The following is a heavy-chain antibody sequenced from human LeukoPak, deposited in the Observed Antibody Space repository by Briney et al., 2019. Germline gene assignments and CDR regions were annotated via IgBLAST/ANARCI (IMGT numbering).Heavy chain of an antibody. D-gene: IGHD3-3*01. CDR2: IYYSGST. CDR3: ARPTYYGGDY. V-gene: IGHV4-59*08. J-gene: IGHJ4*02. CDR1: GGSIRSYY. Sequence: KPAETLSLTCTVSGGSIRSYYWNWIRQPPGKGLEWIGHIYYSGSTNYNPSLKSRVTISVDTSKNQFSLKLSSVTAADTAVYYCARPTYYGGDYWGQGTLVTVSS.